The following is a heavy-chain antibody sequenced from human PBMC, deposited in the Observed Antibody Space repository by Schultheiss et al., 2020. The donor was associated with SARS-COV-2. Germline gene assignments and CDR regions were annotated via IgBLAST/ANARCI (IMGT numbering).Heavy chain of an antibody. J-gene: IGHJ6*02. CDR3: ARGGRAGGMTTVTTGYYGMDV. CDR1: GYTFTSYD. D-gene: IGHD4-17*01. Sequence: ASVKVSCKASGYTFTSYDINWVRQATGQGLEWMGWMNPNSGDTHYAQKFRGRVTMTRDTSISTAYMELSRLRSDDTAVYYCARGGRAGGMTTVTTGYYGMDVWGQGTTVTVSS. CDR2: MNPNSGDT. V-gene: IGHV1-8*01.